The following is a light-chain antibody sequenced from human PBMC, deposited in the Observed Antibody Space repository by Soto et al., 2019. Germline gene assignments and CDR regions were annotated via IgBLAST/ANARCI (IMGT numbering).Light chain of an antibody. J-gene: IGKJ1*01. CDR1: QSVSSSY. V-gene: IGKV3D-20*01. CDR2: DAS. Sequence: EIVLTQSPATLSLSPGERATLSCGASQSVSSSYLAWYQQKPGLAPRLLIYDASSRATGIPDRFSGSGFGTDFTLTISRLEPEDFAVYYCQQYGSSPTFGQGTKVEIK. CDR3: QQYGSSPT.